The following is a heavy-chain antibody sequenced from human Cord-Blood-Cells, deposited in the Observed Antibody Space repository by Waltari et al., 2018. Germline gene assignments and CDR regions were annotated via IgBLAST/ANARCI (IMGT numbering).Heavy chain of an antibody. D-gene: IGHD6-13*01. J-gene: IGHJ3*02. CDR3: ARDREAAAGTRTDAFDI. V-gene: IGHV6-1*01. CDR1: GDSVSSNSAA. CDR2: TYYRAKWYN. Sequence: QVQLQQSGPGLVKPSQTLSLTCAISGDSVSSNSAAWNWIRQSPSRGLEWLGRTYYRAKWYNDYAVSVKSRITINPDTSKNQFSLQLNSVTPEDTAVYYCARDREAAAGTRTDAFDIWGQGTMVTVSS.